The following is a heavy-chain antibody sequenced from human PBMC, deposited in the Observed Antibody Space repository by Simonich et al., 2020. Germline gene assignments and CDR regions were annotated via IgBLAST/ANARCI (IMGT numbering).Heavy chain of an antibody. V-gene: IGHV3-30*07. D-gene: IGHD2-21*02. CDR2: NSNDGSNK. CDR1: GFTFSSYA. CDR3: ARDGERYCGGDCYSYFDY. J-gene: IGHJ4*02. Sequence: QVQLVESGGGVVQPGRSLRLSCAASGFTFSSYAMHWVRQAPGKGLEWVAVNSNDGSNKYYAYSVKGRFSISRDNSKNTLYLQMNSLRAEDTAVYYCARDGERYCGGDCYSYFDYWGQGTLVTVSS.